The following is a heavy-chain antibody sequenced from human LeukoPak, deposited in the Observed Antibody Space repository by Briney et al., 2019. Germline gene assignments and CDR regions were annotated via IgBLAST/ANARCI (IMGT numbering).Heavy chain of an antibody. CDR1: GYTFTSYD. V-gene: IGHV1-8*01. CDR3: ARGYRSSSGVLAY. J-gene: IGHJ4*02. D-gene: IGHD6-6*01. Sequence: ASVNVSYKASGYTFTSYDINWVRQATGQGLEWMGWMNPNSGNKGYAQKFQGRVTMTRNTSISTAYMELSSLRSEDTAVYYCARGYRSSSGVLAYWGQGTLVTVSS. CDR2: MNPNSGNK.